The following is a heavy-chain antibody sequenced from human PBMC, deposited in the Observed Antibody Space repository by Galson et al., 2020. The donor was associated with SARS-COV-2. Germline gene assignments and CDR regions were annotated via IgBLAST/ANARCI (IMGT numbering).Heavy chain of an antibody. CDR3: ARGWSSSWYLRPGCDY. CDR1: GGSFSGYY. D-gene: IGHD6-13*01. J-gene: IGHJ4*02. CDR2: INHSGST. Sequence: SETLSLTCAVYGGSFSGYYWSWLRQPPGKGLEWIGEINHSGSTNYNPSLKSRVTISVDTSKNQFSLKLSSVTAADTAVYYCARGWSSSWYLRPGCDYWGQGTLVTVSS. V-gene: IGHV4-34*01.